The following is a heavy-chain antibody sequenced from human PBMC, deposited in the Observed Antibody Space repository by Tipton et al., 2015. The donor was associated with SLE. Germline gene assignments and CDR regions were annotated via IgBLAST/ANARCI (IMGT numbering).Heavy chain of an antibody. Sequence: TLSLTCTVSGGSVSSYYWSWIRQPAGKGLEWIGRIYTSGSTNYNPSLKSRVTMSVDTSKNQFSLKLSSVTAADTAVYYCAREDSSSWYADYWGQGTLVTVSS. D-gene: IGHD6-13*01. V-gene: IGHV4-4*07. CDR2: IYTSGST. J-gene: IGHJ4*02. CDR1: GGSVSSYY. CDR3: AREDSSSWYADY.